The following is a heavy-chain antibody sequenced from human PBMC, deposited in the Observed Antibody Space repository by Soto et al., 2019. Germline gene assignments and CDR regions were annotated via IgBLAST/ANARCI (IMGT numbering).Heavy chain of an antibody. V-gene: IGHV1-18*04. CDR1: GYTFTSYG. D-gene: IGHD3-9*01. Sequence: ASVKVSCKASGYTFTSYGMSWVRQAPGQGLEWMGGISAYNGNTNYPQKLQGRVTMTTDTSTSTAYMELSSLRSDDTAVYYCARDYDILTGYYSHFDYWGQGTLVTVSS. CDR3: ARDYDILTGYYSHFDY. CDR2: ISAYNGNT. J-gene: IGHJ4*02.